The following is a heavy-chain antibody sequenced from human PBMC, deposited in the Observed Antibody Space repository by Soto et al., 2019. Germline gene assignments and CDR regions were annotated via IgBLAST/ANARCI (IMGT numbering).Heavy chain of an antibody. D-gene: IGHD2-2*02. J-gene: IGHJ4*02. CDR2: INSDGSST. CDR3: AREYCSSTSCYIRYFDY. Sequence: GGSLRLSCAASGFTFSSYWMHWVRQAPGKGLVWVSRINSDGSSTSYADSVKGRFTISRDNAKNTLYLQMNSLRAEDTAVYYCAREYCSSTSCYIRYFDYWGQGTLVTVSS. CDR1: GFTFSSYW. V-gene: IGHV3-74*01.